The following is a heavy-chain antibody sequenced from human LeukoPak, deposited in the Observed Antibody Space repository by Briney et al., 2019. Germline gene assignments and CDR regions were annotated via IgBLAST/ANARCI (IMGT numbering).Heavy chain of an antibody. CDR1: GGTFSSYA. CDR2: IIPIFGTA. V-gene: IGHV1-69*01. D-gene: IGHD3-10*02. Sequence: SVKVSCKASGGTFSSYAISWVRQAPGQGLEWMGGIIPIFGTANYAQKFQGRVTITADESTSTAYMELSSLRSVDTAVYYCARDVYYVRMGGDWFDPWGQGTLVTVSS. CDR3: ARDVYYVRMGGDWFDP. J-gene: IGHJ5*02.